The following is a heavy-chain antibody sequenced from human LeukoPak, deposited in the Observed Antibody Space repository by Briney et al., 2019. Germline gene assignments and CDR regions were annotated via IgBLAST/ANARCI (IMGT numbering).Heavy chain of an antibody. D-gene: IGHD6-13*01. J-gene: IGHJ4*02. Sequence: PSETLSLTCNVSGGSISSYYWSWIRQPPGKGLEWIGYIYFSGNTNYNPSLKSRVTISVDKSKNQFSLKLSSVTAADTAVYYCARDPVYSAAGTDYWGQGTLVTVSS. V-gene: IGHV4-59*12. CDR1: GGSISSYY. CDR2: IYFSGNT. CDR3: ARDPVYSAAGTDY.